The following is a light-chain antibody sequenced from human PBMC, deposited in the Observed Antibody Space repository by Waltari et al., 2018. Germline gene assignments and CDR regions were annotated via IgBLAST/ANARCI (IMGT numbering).Light chain of an antibody. CDR2: AAS. J-gene: IGKJ1*01. CDR3: QQSYSTWT. Sequence: DIQMTQSPSSLSASVGDRVTITCRASQSISSSLNWYQQKPGKAPKLLFYAASSLQSGVRSRFSGSGSGTDFTLSIRSLRPEDFATCYCQQSYSTWTFGQGTKVEIK. V-gene: IGKV1-39*01. CDR1: QSISSS.